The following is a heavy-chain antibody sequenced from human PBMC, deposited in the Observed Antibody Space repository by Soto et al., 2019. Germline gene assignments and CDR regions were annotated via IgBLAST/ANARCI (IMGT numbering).Heavy chain of an antibody. CDR1: GFTFSSYA. CDR3: ARDDSSGWNYYYYGMDV. CDR2: ISYDGSNK. V-gene: IGHV3-30-3*01. Sequence: GGSLRLSCAASGFTFSSYAMHWVRQAPGKGLEWVAVISYDGSNKYYADSVKGRFTISRDNSKNTLYLQMNSLRAEDTAVYYCARDDSSGWNYYYYGMDVWGQGTTVTVSS. D-gene: IGHD6-19*01. J-gene: IGHJ6*02.